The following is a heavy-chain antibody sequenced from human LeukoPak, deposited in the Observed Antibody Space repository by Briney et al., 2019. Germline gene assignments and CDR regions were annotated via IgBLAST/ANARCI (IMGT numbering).Heavy chain of an antibody. Sequence: SETLSLTCIVSGGSISSDSFYWGWIRQPPGKGLEWIGSIYYSGGTYYNPSLKSRVTISVDTSKNQLSLKLRSVTAADTAIYYCGRDFRDGYNLPEYYFDNWGQGTLVTVSS. D-gene: IGHD5-24*01. CDR3: GRDFRDGYNLPEYYFDN. CDR2: IYYSGGT. J-gene: IGHJ4*02. V-gene: IGHV4-39*07. CDR1: GGSISSDSFY.